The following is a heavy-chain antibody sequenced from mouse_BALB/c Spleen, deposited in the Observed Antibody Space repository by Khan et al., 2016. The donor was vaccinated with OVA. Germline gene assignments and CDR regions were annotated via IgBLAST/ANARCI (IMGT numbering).Heavy chain of an antibody. CDR3: AKLLWSHYYAMDY. Sequence: QVQLKESGPGLVAPSQSLSITCTVSGFSLTDYGVSWIRQPPGKGLEWLGLIWGGGSTYYNSVRKSRLSISKDNSKSQVFLKMNSLQTDDTAMYYCAKLLWSHYYAMDYWGQGTSVTVSS. V-gene: IGHV2-6-5*01. CDR2: IWGGGST. J-gene: IGHJ4*01. CDR1: GFSLTDYG. D-gene: IGHD1-1*02.